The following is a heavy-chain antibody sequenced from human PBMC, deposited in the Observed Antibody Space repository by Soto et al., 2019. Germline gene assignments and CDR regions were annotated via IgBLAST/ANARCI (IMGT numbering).Heavy chain of an antibody. D-gene: IGHD2-15*01. CDR3: ATVDRSVALVGWFDP. J-gene: IGHJ5*02. Sequence: QVNLVQSGAEVKKPGSSVKVSCKLSGGTFSSYVIIWVRQAPGQGLEWMGGIIPVSGTANYAQKFQGRVTISAEAATNTAYMELSSLRFDDTAVYYCATVDRSVALVGWFDPWGQGTLVTVSS. CDR2: IIPVSGTA. V-gene: IGHV1-69*01. CDR1: GGTFSSYV.